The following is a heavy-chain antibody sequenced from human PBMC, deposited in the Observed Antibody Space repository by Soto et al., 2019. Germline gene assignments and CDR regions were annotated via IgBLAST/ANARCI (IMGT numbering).Heavy chain of an antibody. D-gene: IGHD5-18*01. J-gene: IGHJ6*02. CDR3: ARYNVDTAMVTYGTDV. CDR2: IYHSGST. Sequence: PSETLSLTCAVSGGSISSSNWWSWVRQPPGKGLEWIGEIYHSGSTNYNPSLKSRVTISVDKSKNQFSLKLSSVTAADTAVYYCARYNVDTAMVTYGTDVWGQGTTVTVS. CDR1: GGSISSSNW. V-gene: IGHV4-4*02.